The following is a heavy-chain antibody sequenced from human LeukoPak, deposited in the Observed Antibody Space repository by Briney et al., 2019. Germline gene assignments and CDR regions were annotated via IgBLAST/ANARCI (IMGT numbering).Heavy chain of an antibody. CDR2: ISGGST. CDR3: ARDQGWDDFWKGFDY. J-gene: IGHJ4*02. V-gene: IGHV3-38-3*01. Sequence: GGSLRLSCAASGFTVSSNEMSWVRQAPGKGLEWVSSISGGSTYYADSRKGRFTISRDNSKNTLYLQMNSLRAEDTAVYYCARDQGWDDFWKGFDYWGQGTLVTVSS. CDR1: GFTVSSNE. D-gene: IGHD3-3*01.